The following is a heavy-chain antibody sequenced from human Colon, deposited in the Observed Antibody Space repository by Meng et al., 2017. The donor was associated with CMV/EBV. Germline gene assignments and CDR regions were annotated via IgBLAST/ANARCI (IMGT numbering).Heavy chain of an antibody. J-gene: IGHJ4*02. CDR3: AHGRGWLTDY. D-gene: IGHD6-19*01. Sequence: HITLHESVPTPGKPTHTLTLTCTFSGFSLRTPEVGVHWIRQPPGKALEWLALIYWDDDNQFRPSLKNRITITKDTSKNQVVLTMTNMDPVDTATYYCAHGRGWLTDYWGQGTLVTVSS. CDR2: IYWDDDN. V-gene: IGHV2-5*02. CDR1: GFSLRTPEVG.